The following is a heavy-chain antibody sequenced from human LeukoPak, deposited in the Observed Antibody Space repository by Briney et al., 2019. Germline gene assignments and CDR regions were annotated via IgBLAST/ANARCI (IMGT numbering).Heavy chain of an antibody. CDR1: GGSISSYY. D-gene: IGHD6-13*01. J-gene: IGHJ5*02. CDR2: IYISGST. CDR3: ARDQTRVAAAGTGGYNWFDP. V-gene: IGHV4-4*07. Sequence: SETLSLTCTVSGGSISSYYWSWIRQPAGKGLEWIGRIYISGSTNYNPSLKSRVTMSVDTSKNQFSLKLSSVTAADTAVYYCARDQTRVAAAGTGGYNWFDPWGQGTLVTVSS.